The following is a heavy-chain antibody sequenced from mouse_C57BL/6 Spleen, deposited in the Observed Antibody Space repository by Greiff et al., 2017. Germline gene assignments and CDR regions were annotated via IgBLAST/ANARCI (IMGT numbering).Heavy chain of an antibody. CDR2: IDPSDSYT. CDR3: ARSTTVVATSYYYAMDY. CDR1: GYTFTSYW. D-gene: IGHD1-1*01. J-gene: IGHJ4*01. V-gene: IGHV1-69*01. Sequence: VQLQQPGAELVMPGASVKLSCKASGYTFTSYWMHWVKQRPGQGLEWIGEIDPSDSYTNYNQKFKGKSTLTVDKSSSTAYMQLSSLTSEDSAVYYCARSTTVVATSYYYAMDYWGQGTSVTVSS.